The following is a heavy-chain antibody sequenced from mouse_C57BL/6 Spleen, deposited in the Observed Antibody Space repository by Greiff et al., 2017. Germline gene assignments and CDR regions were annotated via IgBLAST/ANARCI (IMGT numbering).Heavy chain of an antibody. D-gene: IGHD2-3*01. CDR1: GYTFTSYW. CDR3: ARRPYDGYYDY. CDR2: IDPSDSYT. J-gene: IGHJ2*01. Sequence: QVQLQQPGAELVMPGASVKLSCKASGYTFTSYWMHWVKQRPGQGLEWIGEIDPSDSYTNYNQKFKGKSTLTVDKSSSTAYMQLSSLTSEDSAVYYCARRPYDGYYDYWGQGTTLTVSS. V-gene: IGHV1-69*01.